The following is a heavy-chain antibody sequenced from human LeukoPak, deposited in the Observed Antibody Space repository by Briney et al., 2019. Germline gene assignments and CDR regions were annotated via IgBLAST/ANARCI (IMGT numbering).Heavy chain of an antibody. CDR3: ARHSRATVTTPRDAFDI. J-gene: IGHJ3*02. CDR2: IYPGDSDT. CDR1: GYSFTSYW. D-gene: IGHD4-17*01. Sequence: RGESLKISCKGSGYSFTSYWIGWVRQMPGKGLEWMGIIYPGDSDTRYSPSFQGQVTISADKSISTAYLQWSSLKASDTAMHYCARHSRATVTTPRDAFDIWGQGTMVTVSS. V-gene: IGHV5-51*01.